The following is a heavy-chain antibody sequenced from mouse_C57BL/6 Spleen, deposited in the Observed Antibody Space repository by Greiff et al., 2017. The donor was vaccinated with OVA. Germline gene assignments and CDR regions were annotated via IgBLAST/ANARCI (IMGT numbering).Heavy chain of an antibody. CDR2: IYPRSGNT. Sequence: VQLQQSGAELARPGASVKLSCKASGYTFTSYGISWVKQRTGQGLEWIGEIYPRSGNTYYNEKFKGKATLTADKSSSTAYMELRSLTSEDSAVYFCAREEDYYGSSPSWYFDVWGTGTTVTVSS. J-gene: IGHJ1*03. V-gene: IGHV1-81*01. CDR1: GYTFTSYG. D-gene: IGHD1-1*01. CDR3: AREEDYYGSSPSWYFDV.